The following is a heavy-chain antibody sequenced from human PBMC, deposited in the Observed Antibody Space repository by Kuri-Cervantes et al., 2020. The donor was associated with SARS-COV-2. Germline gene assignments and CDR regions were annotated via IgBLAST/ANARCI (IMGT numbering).Heavy chain of an antibody. CDR3: AKVGQQLVPDWFDP. CDR1: GFTFSSYS. J-gene: IGHJ5*02. D-gene: IGHD6-13*01. CDR2: IRYDGSNK. V-gene: IGHV3-30*02. Sequence: GGSLRLSCAASGFTFSSYSMNWVRQAPGKGLEWVAFIRYDGSNKYYADSVKGRFTISRDNSKNTLYLQMNGLRAEDTAVYYCAKVGQQLVPDWFDPWGQGTLVTVSS.